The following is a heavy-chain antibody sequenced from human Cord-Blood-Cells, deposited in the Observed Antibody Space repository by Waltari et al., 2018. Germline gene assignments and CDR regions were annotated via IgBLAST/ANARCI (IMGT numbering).Heavy chain of an antibody. Sequence: QLQLQESGPGLVKPSETLSLTCTVPGGSISSSSHYWGWIRQPPGKGLECIVSIHYSGSTYYNPSLKNRVTISVDTSKNQFSLKLSSVTAADTAVYYCARLHTNDFWSGYYFDYWGQGTLVTVSS. V-gene: IGHV4-39*01. CDR3: ARLHTNDFWSGYYFDY. D-gene: IGHD3-3*01. CDR2: IHYSGST. CDR1: GGSISSSSHY. J-gene: IGHJ4*02.